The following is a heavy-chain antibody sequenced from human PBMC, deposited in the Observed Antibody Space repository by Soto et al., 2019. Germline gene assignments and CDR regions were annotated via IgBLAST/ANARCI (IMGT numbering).Heavy chain of an antibody. J-gene: IGHJ5*02. Sequence: SETLSLTCTVSGGSISSSSYYWGWIRQPPGKGLEWIGSIYYSGSTYYNPSLKSRVTISVDTSKNQFSLKLSSVTAADTAVYYCAPTRTSYGTDKSAFDPWGQGTLVTVSS. CDR3: APTRTSYGTDKSAFDP. D-gene: IGHD2-2*01. V-gene: IGHV4-39*01. CDR1: GGSISSSSYY. CDR2: IYYSGST.